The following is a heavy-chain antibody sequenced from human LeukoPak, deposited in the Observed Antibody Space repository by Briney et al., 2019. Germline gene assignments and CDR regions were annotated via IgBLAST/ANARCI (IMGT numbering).Heavy chain of an antibody. CDR1: GFTFRIYW. J-gene: IGHJ3*02. CDR3: ARDLTYGVDGFDI. V-gene: IGHV3-7*01. D-gene: IGHD4-17*01. CDR2: IKQDGSEK. Sequence: GGSLRLSCAASGFTFRIYWMTWFCQAPGKGLEWVANIKQDGSEKHYVDSVKGRFTISRDNAKNSLYLQMNSLRAEDTAVYYCARDLTYGVDGFDIWGQGTMVTVSS.